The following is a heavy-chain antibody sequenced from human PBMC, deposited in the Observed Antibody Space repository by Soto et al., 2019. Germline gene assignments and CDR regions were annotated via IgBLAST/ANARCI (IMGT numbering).Heavy chain of an antibody. CDR2: ISGTSSTI. J-gene: IGHJ4*02. V-gene: IGHV3-48*01. CDR1: GFTFSGYS. Sequence: EVQLVESGGGLVQPGGSLRLSCAASGFTFSGYSLNWVRQAPGKGLEWLSYISGTSSTIYYADSVEGRFTISRDNAKHSLYLQMNSLRAEDTAVYYCARDRAEDYWGQGTLVTVSS. CDR3: ARDRAEDY.